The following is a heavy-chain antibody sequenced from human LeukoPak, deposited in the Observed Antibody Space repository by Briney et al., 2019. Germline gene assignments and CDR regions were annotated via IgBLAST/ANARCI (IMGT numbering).Heavy chain of an antibody. CDR1: GFTFSSYE. V-gene: IGHV3-48*03. J-gene: IGHJ4*02. CDR3: ARQRWGVDY. Sequence: GGSLRLSCAASGFTFSSYEMNWVRQAPGKGLEWVSYISSSGSTIYYADSVKGRFTISRDNAKNSLYLQMNSLRAEDTALYYCARQRWGVDYWGQGTLVTVSS. CDR2: ISSSGSTI. D-gene: IGHD5-24*01.